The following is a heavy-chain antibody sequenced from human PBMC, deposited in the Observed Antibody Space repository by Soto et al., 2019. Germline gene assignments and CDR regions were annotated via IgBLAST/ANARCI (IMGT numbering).Heavy chain of an antibody. J-gene: IGHJ6*02. Sequence: QVQLVESGGGVVQPGRSLRRSCAASGFTFCDYAMHWVRQAPGKGLEWVAVISYDGSNQYYADSVKGRFTISRDTSKNTLFLQMNSLRPEDAAVYYCAKVEQQLDYYYGMAVLGQGTTVTVSS. D-gene: IGHD6-13*01. CDR3: AKVEQQLDYYYGMAV. V-gene: IGHV3-30-3*01. CDR1: GFTFCDYA. CDR2: ISYDGSNQ.